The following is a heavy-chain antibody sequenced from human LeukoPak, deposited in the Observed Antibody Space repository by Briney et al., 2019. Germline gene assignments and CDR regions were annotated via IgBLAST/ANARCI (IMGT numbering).Heavy chain of an antibody. Sequence: SETLSLTCTVSGVSISSGDYYWSWIRQPPGEGLEWIGYIYYSGSTYYNPSLKSRVTISVDTSKNQFSLKLSSVTAADTAVYYCARVSLRFLEWLPFGFDPWGQGTLVTVSS. CDR1: GVSISSGDYY. D-gene: IGHD3-3*01. CDR3: ARVSLRFLEWLPFGFDP. CDR2: IYYSGST. J-gene: IGHJ5*02. V-gene: IGHV4-30-4*01.